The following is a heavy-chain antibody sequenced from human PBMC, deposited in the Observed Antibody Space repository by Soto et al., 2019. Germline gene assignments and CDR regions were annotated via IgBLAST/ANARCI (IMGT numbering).Heavy chain of an antibody. J-gene: IGHJ4*02. Sequence: DVQMVESGGGLVQPGGSLRLSCAASGFTFSNYWMHWVRQTPGKGLVWVSRINSDGSSPSYADSVKGRFPISRDIAKYTLYLQMNSPRAEDTAVYYCAREIFYWGQGTLVTVAS. D-gene: IGHD2-15*01. CDR2: INSDGSSP. CDR1: GFTFSNYW. CDR3: AREIFY. V-gene: IGHV3-74*01.